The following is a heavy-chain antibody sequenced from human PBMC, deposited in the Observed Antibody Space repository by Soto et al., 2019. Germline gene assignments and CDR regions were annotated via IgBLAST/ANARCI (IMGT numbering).Heavy chain of an antibody. CDR2: ISGSGANI. CDR1: GFTFSSHV. D-gene: IGHD6-19*01. Sequence: EVQLLESGGGLVQPGGSLRLSCVVSGFTFSSHVMTWVRQAPGRGLEWVSAISGSGANIYYADSVKGRFTVSRDNSKNTLYMQMKSLRAENTAVYYCSGGVISVTGADGDYWGQGTLVTVSS. J-gene: IGHJ4*02. V-gene: IGHV3-23*01. CDR3: SGGVISVTGADGDY.